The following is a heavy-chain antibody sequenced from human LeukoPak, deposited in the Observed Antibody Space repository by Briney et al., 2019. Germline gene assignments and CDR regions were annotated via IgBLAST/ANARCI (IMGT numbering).Heavy chain of an antibody. D-gene: IGHD3-3*01. CDR1: GGTFSSYA. Sequence: ASVKVSCKASGGTFSSYAISWVRQAPGQGLEWMGGIIPIFGTANYAQKFQGRVTITADESTSTAYMELSSLRSEDTAVYYCACGGVVIKEGYYYYGMDVWGQGTTVTVSS. J-gene: IGHJ6*02. CDR2: IIPIFGTA. V-gene: IGHV1-69*13. CDR3: ACGGVVIKEGYYYYGMDV.